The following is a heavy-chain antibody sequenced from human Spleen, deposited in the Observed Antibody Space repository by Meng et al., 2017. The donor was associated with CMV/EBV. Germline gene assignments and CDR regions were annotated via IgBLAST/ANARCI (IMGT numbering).Heavy chain of an antibody. CDR2: ISYDGSNK. CDR1: GFTFSSYA. V-gene: IGHV3-30-3*01. D-gene: IGHD2-2*01. J-gene: IGHJ6*02. Sequence: GESLKISCAASGFTFSSYAMHWVRQAPGKGLEWVAVISYDGSNKYYADSVKGRFTISRDNSKNTLYLQMNSLRDEDTAVYYCARRNLRPRKVVPAAIYYYYGMDVWGQGTTVTVSS. CDR3: ARRNLRPRKVVPAAIYYYYGMDV.